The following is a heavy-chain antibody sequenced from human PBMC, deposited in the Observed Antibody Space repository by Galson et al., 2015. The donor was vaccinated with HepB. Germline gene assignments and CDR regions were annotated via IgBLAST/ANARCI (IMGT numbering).Heavy chain of an antibody. V-gene: IGHV1-18*01. J-gene: IGHJ5*02. D-gene: IGHD3-16*01. CDR2: ISVYNGHT. Sequence: SVKVSCKASGYTFSNYGITWVRQAPGQGLEWMGWISVYNGHTDYAQKLQGRVTMTTDASTSTAYMELRSLRFDDTAIYYCARDHMMTTKSWFDLWGQGTLVTVSS. CDR1: GYTFSNYG. CDR3: ARDHMMTTKSWFDL.